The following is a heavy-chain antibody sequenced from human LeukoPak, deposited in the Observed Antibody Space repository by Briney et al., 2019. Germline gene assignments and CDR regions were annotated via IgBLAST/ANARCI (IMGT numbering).Heavy chain of an antibody. CDR3: ESGVGAYYFDY. CDR2: IIPILGIA. D-gene: IGHD3-16*01. Sequence: SVKVSCMASGGTFGSYTMSWVRQAPGQGLEWMGRIIPILGIANYAQTFQGRVTITADKSTSTAYMELSSLRSGYTPVYYCESGVGAYYFDYWGQGTLVTVSS. CDR1: GGTFGSYT. J-gene: IGHJ4*02. V-gene: IGHV1-69*02.